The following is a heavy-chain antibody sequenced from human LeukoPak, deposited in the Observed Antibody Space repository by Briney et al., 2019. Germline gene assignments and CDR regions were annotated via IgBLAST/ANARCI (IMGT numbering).Heavy chain of an antibody. CDR3: ARSDPHTAMFY. Sequence: PGGSLRLSCAASGFTFSSYWMHWVRQAPGKGLVWVSRINSDGSSTSYADSVKGRFTISRDNAKNTLYLQMNSLRAEDTAVYYCARSDPHTAMFYWGQGTLVTVSS. CDR1: GFTFSSYW. CDR2: INSDGSST. D-gene: IGHD5-18*01. V-gene: IGHV3-74*01. J-gene: IGHJ4*02.